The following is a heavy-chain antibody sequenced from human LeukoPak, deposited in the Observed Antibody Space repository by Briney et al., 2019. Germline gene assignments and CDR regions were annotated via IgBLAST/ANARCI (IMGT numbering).Heavy chain of an antibody. V-gene: IGHV4-34*08. CDR3: AERGESAFDI. J-gene: IGHJ3*02. D-gene: IGHD3-10*01. CDR2: INHSGST. CDR1: GFTFSSYW. Sequence: GSLRLSCAASGFTFSSYWMSWVRQPPGKGLEWIGEINHSGSTNYNPSLKSRVTISVDTSKNQFSLKLTSVTAADTAVYYCAERGESAFDIWGQGTMVTVSS.